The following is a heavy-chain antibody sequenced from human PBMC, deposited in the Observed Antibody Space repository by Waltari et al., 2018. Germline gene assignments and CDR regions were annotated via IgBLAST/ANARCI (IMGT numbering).Heavy chain of an antibody. D-gene: IGHD3-3*01. CDR2: ISTSGNT. Sequence: QVQLQESGPGLVKPSETLSLSCTVSGGSVSSYYWSWIRQPAAKGLELIGRISTSGNTNCSPSLKSRVTMSVDTSKNQFSLNLSSVTAADTAVYYCAREVTQGSGRYFDYWGQGTLVTVSS. CDR3: AREVTQGSGRYFDY. V-gene: IGHV4-4*07. CDR1: GGSVSSYY. J-gene: IGHJ4*02.